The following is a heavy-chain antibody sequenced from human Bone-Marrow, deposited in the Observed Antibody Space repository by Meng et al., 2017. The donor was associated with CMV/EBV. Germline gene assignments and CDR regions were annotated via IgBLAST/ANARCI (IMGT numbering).Heavy chain of an antibody. Sequence: SETLSLTCTVSGDSVSSDSHSWSWIRQPPGKGLECIGHIYYSGSTNYNPSLKSRVTISVDTSKNQFSLKLTSVSAADTAVYYCARGDSIAARPPDYFDYWGQGTLVTVSS. CDR1: GDSVSSDSHS. CDR3: ARGDSIAARPPDYFDY. V-gene: IGHV4-61*01. J-gene: IGHJ4*02. D-gene: IGHD6-6*01. CDR2: IYYSGST.